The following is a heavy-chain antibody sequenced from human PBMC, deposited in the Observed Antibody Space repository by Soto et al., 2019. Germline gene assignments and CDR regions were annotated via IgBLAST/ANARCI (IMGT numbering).Heavy chain of an antibody. Sequence: QVQLVQSGAEVKKPGASVKVSCKASGYTFTSYYMHWVRQAPGQGLEWMGIINPSCGSTSYAQKFQGSVTMTRDKSTSTVYMELSSLRSEDTAVYYCARVREGIAAAGLDYWGQGTLVTVSS. V-gene: IGHV1-46*03. CDR3: ARVREGIAAAGLDY. J-gene: IGHJ4*02. D-gene: IGHD6-13*01. CDR2: INPSCGST. CDR1: GYTFTSYY.